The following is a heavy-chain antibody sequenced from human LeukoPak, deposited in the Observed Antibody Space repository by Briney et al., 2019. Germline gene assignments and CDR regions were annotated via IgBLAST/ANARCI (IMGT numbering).Heavy chain of an antibody. V-gene: IGHV3-73*01. CDR2: IRSKANSYAT. CDR3: TRPPIGCSGGSCYSSDAFDI. CDR1: GFTFSGSA. Sequence: GGSLRLSCAASGFTFSGSATPWVRQASGKGLEWVGRIRSKANSYATAYAASVKGRFTISRDDSKNTAYLQMNSLKTEDTAVYYCTRPPIGCSGGSCYSSDAFDIWGQGTMVTVSS. J-gene: IGHJ3*02. D-gene: IGHD2-15*01.